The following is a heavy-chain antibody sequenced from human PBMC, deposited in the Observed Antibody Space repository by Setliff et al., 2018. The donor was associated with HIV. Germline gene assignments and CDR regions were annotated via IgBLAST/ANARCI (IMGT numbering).Heavy chain of an antibody. Sequence: KPSETLSLTCTVSGGSISSHYWIWNRQPPGKGLEWIGYIHYSGATNYNPSLKSRVTISLDTSRTQFSLRLSSVTSADTAVYYCARHSPNVGVRGDAFDIWGQGTVVTVSS. V-gene: IGHV4-59*08. D-gene: IGHD2-8*01. CDR2: IHYSGAT. J-gene: IGHJ3*02. CDR3: ARHSPNVGVRGDAFDI. CDR1: GGSISSHY.